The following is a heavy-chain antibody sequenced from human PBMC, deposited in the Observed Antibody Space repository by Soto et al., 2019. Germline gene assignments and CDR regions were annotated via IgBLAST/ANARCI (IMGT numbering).Heavy chain of an antibody. CDR3: AGGEXPAVRDYSYSGMDV. J-gene: IGHJ6*02. V-gene: IGHV4-59*01. CDR1: GGSISSYY. Sequence: SETLSLTCTVSGGSISSYYWSWIRQPPGRGLEWIGYIYYSVNTNYNPSLRSRVTISVDTSKNQFSLKLSSVTAADTAVYYCAGGEXPAVRDYSYSGMDVWGRGTXVTVSS. D-gene: IGHD2-2*01. CDR2: IYYSVNT.